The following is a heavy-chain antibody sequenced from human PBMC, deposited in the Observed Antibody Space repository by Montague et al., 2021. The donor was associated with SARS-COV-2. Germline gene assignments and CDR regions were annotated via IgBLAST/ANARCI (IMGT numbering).Heavy chain of an antibody. CDR1: GFSFSDYA. J-gene: IGHJ3*01. V-gene: IGHV3-30*04. D-gene: IGHD4-17*01. Sequence: SLRLSCAASGFSFSDYAFHWVRQAPGQGLEWVSIIRYDGIGKYYADSVKGRFTISRDNSKNTLYLRMNSLTPEDTAVYYCARDRAFHDYEDAFDLWGRGTLVTVSS. CDR3: ARDRAFHDYEDAFDL. CDR2: IRYDGIGK.